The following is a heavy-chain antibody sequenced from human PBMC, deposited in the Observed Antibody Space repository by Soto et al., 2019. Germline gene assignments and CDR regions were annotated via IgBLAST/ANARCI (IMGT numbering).Heavy chain of an antibody. CDR3: VRDEAHYDILTGSSLGRAFDI. CDR2: IYHTGRT. CDR1: NTSISSSNW. V-gene: IGHV4-4*02. J-gene: IGHJ3*02. Sequence: QVQLQESGPSLVKPSGTLSLTCVITNTSISSSNWWSWVRQAPGKGLEWIGEIYHTGRTNYAPSLESRVNMSIDKSNNGFFLRLTSLTAADRAVYYCVRDEAHYDILTGSSLGRAFDIWGQGTMVTVSS. D-gene: IGHD3-9*01.